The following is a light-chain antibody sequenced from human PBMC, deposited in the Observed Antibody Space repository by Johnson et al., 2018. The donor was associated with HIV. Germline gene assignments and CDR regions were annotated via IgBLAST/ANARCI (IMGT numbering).Light chain of an antibody. J-gene: IGLJ1*01. CDR1: SSKIGNNY. CDR2: DKN. CDR3: LACETCPRPYC. Sequence: QSMLTQPPSVSAAPGQKVTISCSGSSSKIGNNYVSWYQQLTGTAPTLLISDKNQRPSGIPDRLSDSKSGTSATLAITGLWPEDEGDSYCLACETCPRPYCFGTGTKVPVL. V-gene: IGLV1-41*01.